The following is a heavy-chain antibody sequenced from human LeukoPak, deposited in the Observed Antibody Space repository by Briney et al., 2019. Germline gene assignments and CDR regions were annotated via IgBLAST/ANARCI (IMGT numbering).Heavy chain of an antibody. V-gene: IGHV3-7*01. J-gene: IGHJ4*02. CDR1: GFTFINHW. CDR2: IKKDGSEK. Sequence: PGGSLRLSCAASGFTFINHWMSWVRQAPGKGLEWVANIKKDGSEKYYVDSVKGRFTISRDNAKNSLYLQMNSLRAEDTAVYYCARDQGAVATFYFDYWGQGTLVTVSS. CDR3: ARDQGAVATFYFDY. D-gene: IGHD5-12*01.